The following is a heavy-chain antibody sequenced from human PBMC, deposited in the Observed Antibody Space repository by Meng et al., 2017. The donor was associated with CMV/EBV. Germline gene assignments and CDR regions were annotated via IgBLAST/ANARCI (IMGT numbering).Heavy chain of an antibody. CDR3: ARDGYCSSTSCPGPGWYDP. D-gene: IGHD2-2*01. CDR2: INPNSGGT. CDR1: GYTFTGYY. Sequence: ASVKVSCKASGYTFTGYYMHWVRQAPGQGLEWMGWINPNSGGTNYAQKFQGRVTMTRDTSISTAYMGLSSLRSEDTAVYYCARDGYCSSTSCPGPGWYDPWGQGTLVTVSS. V-gene: IGHV1-2*02. J-gene: IGHJ5*02.